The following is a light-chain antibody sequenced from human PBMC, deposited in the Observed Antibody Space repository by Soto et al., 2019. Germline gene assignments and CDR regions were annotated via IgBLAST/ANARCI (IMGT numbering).Light chain of an antibody. CDR3: GIWDGSLNAGV. J-gene: IGLJ2*01. CDR2: DND. Sequence: QSVLTQPPSVXXXXXXXXXXSCSGGSSNIGNDYVSWYQQVPGTAPKLLIYDNDKRPSGIPDRFSGSKSGTSATLGITGLQTGDEADYYCGIWDGSLNAGVFGGGTKLTVL. V-gene: IGLV1-51*01. CDR1: SSNIGNDY.